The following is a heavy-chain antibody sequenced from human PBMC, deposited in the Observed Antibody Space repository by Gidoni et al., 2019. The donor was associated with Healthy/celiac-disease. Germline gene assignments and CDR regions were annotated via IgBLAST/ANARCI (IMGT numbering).Heavy chain of an antibody. J-gene: IGHJ6*02. D-gene: IGHD3-22*01. CDR2: SNREGSST. CDR1: GFPFSSYW. Sequence: EVQLVESGGGLVQPGGSLRLSCAASGFPFSSYWMHWVRQAPGKGLVWVSRSNREGSSTSYADSVKGRFTISRDNAKNTLYLQMNSLRAEDTAVYYCASPTNYYDSSGYYRQDYYYGMDVWGQGTTVTVSS. V-gene: IGHV3-74*01. CDR3: ASPTNYYDSSGYYRQDYYYGMDV.